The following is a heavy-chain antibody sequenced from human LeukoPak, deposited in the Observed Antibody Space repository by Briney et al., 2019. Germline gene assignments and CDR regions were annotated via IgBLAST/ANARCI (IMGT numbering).Heavy chain of an antibody. CDR3: ARYRLFLAVSASYGLDV. D-gene: IGHD4-11*01. Sequence: GESLKISCKDSGNSFSTKWIGWVRHVPGNGLEWMGIIYPGNSDTRYSPSFQGQVTLSADKSISTAYLQWSSLKASDSAIYYCARYRLFLAVSASYGLDVWGQGTTVTVSS. CDR1: GNSFSTKW. CDR2: IYPGNSDT. V-gene: IGHV5-51*01. J-gene: IGHJ6*02.